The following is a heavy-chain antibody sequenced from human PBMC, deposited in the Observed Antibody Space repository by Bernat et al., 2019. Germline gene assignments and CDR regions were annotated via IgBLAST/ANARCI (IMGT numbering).Heavy chain of an antibody. V-gene: IGHV3-23*01. CDR1: GFTFSSYA. CDR2: ISGSGGST. CDR3: ARASSEYSYGFGVIDY. J-gene: IGHJ4*02. Sequence: EVQLLESGGGLVQPGGSLRLSCAASGFTFSSYAMSWVRQAPGKGLEWVSAISGSGGSTYYADSVKGRFTISRDNSKNTLYLQMNSLRAEDTAVYYWARASSEYSYGFGVIDYWGQGTLVTVSS. D-gene: IGHD5-18*01.